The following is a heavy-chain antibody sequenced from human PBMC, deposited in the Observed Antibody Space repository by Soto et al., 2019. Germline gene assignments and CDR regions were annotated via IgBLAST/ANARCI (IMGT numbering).Heavy chain of an antibody. V-gene: IGHV3-23*01. CDR1: GFTFSSYA. D-gene: IGHD6-19*01. CDR2: ISGSGGST. Sequence: EVQLLESGGGLVQPGGSLRLSCAASGFTFSSYAMSWVRQAPGKGLEWVSAISGSGGSTYYADSVKGRFTISRDNSKNSLYLQVNRLRAEDTAVYYCGKGGYSGGWDDYWGQGTLVTVSS. CDR3: GKGGYSGGWDDY. J-gene: IGHJ4*02.